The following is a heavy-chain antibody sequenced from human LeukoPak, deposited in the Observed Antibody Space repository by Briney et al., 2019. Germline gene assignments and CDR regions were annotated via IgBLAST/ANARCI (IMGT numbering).Heavy chain of an antibody. CDR3: ARDKGPGHRRGRYYYYMDV. J-gene: IGHJ6*03. Sequence: SVRVSCKASGYTITNYAISWVRQAPGQELEWMGGIVPIFGLANYAQKFQGRVTITADESTSTAYMELTSLRSEDTAVYYCARDKGPGHRRGRYYYYMDVWGRGTTVIVSS. CDR1: GYTITNYA. V-gene: IGHV1-69*13. CDR2: IVPIFGLA.